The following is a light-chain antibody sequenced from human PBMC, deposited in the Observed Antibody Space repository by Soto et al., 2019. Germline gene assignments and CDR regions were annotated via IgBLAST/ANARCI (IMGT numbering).Light chain of an antibody. V-gene: IGKV3-11*01. Sequence: EIVLTQSPVTLSLSPGERATLSCRASQSVSRYFAWYKQKPGQAPRLLIYDASNRATGVPARFSGSGSGTDFTLTISSLEPEDFAVYYCQQRSSWPVTFGQGTKVEI. J-gene: IGKJ1*01. CDR3: QQRSSWPVT. CDR1: QSVSRY. CDR2: DAS.